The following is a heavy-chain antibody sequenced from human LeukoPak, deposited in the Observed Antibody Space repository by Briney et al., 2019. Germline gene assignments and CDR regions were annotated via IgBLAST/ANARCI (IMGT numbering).Heavy chain of an antibody. J-gene: IGHJ4*02. CDR3: AREYSSDWPTRFDY. D-gene: IGHD6-19*01. V-gene: IGHV3-7*01. CDR1: GFTFSSYW. Sequence: GGSLRLSCAASGFTFSSYWMTCVRQAPGKGLEWVATIKQDGSERCYVDSVKGRFSISRDNARNSLYLQMTSLRAEDTAVYYCAREYSSDWPTRFDYWGQGTLVTVSS. CDR2: IKQDGSER.